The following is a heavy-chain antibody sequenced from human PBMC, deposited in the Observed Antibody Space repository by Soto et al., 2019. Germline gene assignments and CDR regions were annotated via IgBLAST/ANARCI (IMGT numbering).Heavy chain of an antibody. Sequence: QVQLVQSGAEVREPGASVKFSCKASGYTFTTHVMHWVRQAPGQRLEWMGWVNGGNGNTQYSQKFQDRVTITRDTSATTVYMELSRLRSEDKAVYYCARDSGVAGPSGDLDYWGQGSMVTVSS. CDR1: GYTFTTHV. CDR3: ARDSGVAGPSGDLDY. D-gene: IGHD2-21*02. V-gene: IGHV1-3*01. J-gene: IGHJ4*02. CDR2: VNGGNGNT.